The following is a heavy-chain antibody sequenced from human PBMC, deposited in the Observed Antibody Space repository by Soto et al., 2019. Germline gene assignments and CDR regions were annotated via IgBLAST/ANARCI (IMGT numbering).Heavy chain of an antibody. D-gene: IGHD4-17*01. J-gene: IGHJ4*02. CDR3: ARPPISYGGNSAVYLDY. V-gene: IGHV1-69*12. CDR2: VIPIFGTA. CDR1: GGTFSSYA. Sequence: QVQLVQSGAEVKKPGSSVKVSCKASGGTFSSYAISWVRQAPGQGLEWMGGVIPIFGTANSAQKFQGRVTITADESTSXXYMELSSLRSEDTAVDYCARPPISYGGNSAVYLDYWGQGTLVTVSS.